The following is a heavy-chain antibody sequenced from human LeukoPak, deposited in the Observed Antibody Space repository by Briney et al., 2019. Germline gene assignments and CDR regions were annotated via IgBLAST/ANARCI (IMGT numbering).Heavy chain of an antibody. Sequence: SETLSLTCTLSGGSISSRYWRCIRQPPGKGLEWIGSIYYSGGTNYNPSLQGRVSISVDTSKIQFSLKLSSVTAADTAVYYCARWQYTISSGWFDPWGQGTLVTVSS. CDR2: IYYSGGT. J-gene: IGHJ5*02. D-gene: IGHD6-6*01. V-gene: IGHV4-59*08. CDR3: ARWQYTISSGWFDP. CDR1: GGSISSRY.